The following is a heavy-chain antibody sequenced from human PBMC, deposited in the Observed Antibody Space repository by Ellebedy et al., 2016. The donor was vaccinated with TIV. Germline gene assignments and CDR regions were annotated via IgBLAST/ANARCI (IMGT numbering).Heavy chain of an antibody. CDR3: ARATARYSGSYRNDAFDI. J-gene: IGHJ3*02. CDR2: ISYDGSNK. D-gene: IGHD1-26*01. CDR1: GFTFSSYA. V-gene: IGHV3-30-3*01. Sequence: GGSLRLSXAASGFTFSSYAMHWVRQAPGKGLEWVAVISYDGSNKYYADSVKGRFTISRDNSKNTLYLQMNSLRAEDTAVYYCARATARYSGSYRNDAFDIWGQGTMVTVSS.